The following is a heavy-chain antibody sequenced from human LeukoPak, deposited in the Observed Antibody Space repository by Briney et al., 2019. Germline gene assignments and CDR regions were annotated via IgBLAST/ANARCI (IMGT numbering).Heavy chain of an antibody. D-gene: IGHD3-10*01. CDR3: ARRGGANWFDP. V-gene: IGHV4-4*07. CDR2: IYTSGST. CDR1: GGSTSNYY. J-gene: IGHJ5*02. Sequence: PSETLSHTCTVSGGSTSNYYWSWIRQPAGEGLEWIGRIYTSGSTNYNPSLKSRVTMSVDTSKNQFSLKLSSVTAADPAVYYCARRGGANWFDPWGQGTLVTVSS.